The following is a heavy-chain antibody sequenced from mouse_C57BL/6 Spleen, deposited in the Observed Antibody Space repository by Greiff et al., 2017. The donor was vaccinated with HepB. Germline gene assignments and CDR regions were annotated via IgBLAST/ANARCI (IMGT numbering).Heavy chain of an antibody. CDR1: GFTFSDYY. CDR2: INYDGSST. Sequence: EVKLMESEGGLVQPGSSMKLSCTASGFTFSDYYMAWVRQVPEKGLEWVANINYDGSSTYYLDSLKSRFIISRDNAKNILYLQMSSLKSEDTATYYCARSYGYDYAMDYWGQGTSVTVSS. J-gene: IGHJ4*01. V-gene: IGHV5-16*01. CDR3: ARSYGYDYAMDY. D-gene: IGHD2-2*01.